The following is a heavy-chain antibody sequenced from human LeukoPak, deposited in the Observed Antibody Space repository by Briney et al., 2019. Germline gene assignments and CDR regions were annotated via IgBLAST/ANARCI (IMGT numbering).Heavy chain of an antibody. J-gene: IGHJ4*02. D-gene: IGHD6-13*01. CDR3: ASETGYSSSWYENY. V-gene: IGHV4-4*02. CDR1: GGSISSSNW. CDR2: IYHSGST. Sequence: SETLSLTCAVSGGSISSSNWWSWVRQPPGKGLEWIGEIYHSGSTNYNPSLKSRVTISVDKSKNQFSLKLSSVTAADTAAYYCASETGYSSSWYENYWGQGTLVTVSS.